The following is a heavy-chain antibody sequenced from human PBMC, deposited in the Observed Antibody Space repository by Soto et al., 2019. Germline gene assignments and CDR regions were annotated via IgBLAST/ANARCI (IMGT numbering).Heavy chain of an antibody. CDR1: GFTFSSYA. D-gene: IGHD3-22*01. J-gene: IGHJ4*02. CDR3: AKIQNYYDSSGSIDY. CDR2: ISGSGGST. V-gene: IGHV3-23*01. Sequence: GGSLRLSCAASGFTFSSYAMSWVRQAPGKGLEWVSAISGSGGSTYYADSVKGRFTTSRDNSKNTLYLQMNSLRAEDTAVYYCAKIQNYYDSSGSIDYWGQGTLVTVSS.